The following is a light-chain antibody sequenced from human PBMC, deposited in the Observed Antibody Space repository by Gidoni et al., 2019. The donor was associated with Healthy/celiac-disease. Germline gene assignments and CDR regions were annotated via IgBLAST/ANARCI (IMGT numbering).Light chain of an antibody. CDR1: QTISSY. V-gene: IGKV1-39*01. CDR3: QQSDSTSWT. CDR2: AAS. Sequence: DIQMTQSPSSLSASVGDRVTITCRASQTISSYLNCYQQKPGKAPKLLIYAASSLQSGVPSRFSGSGSGTDFTLTISSLQPEDFATYYCQQSDSTSWTFGQGTKVEIK. J-gene: IGKJ1*01.